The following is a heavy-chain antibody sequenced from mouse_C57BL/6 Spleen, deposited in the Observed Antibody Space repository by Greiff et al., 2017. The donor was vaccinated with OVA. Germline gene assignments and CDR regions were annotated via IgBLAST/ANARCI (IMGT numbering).Heavy chain of an antibody. D-gene: IGHD1-1*01. V-gene: IGHV1-42*01. J-gene: IGHJ1*03. CDR2: INPSTGGT. CDR3: ARSGYYYGYFDV. CDR1: GYSFTGYY. Sequence: VHVKQSGPELVKPGASVKISCKASGYSFTGYYMNWVKQSPEKSLEWIGEINPSTGGTTYNQKFKAKATLTVDKSSSTAYMQLKSLTSEDSAVYYCARSGYYYGYFDVWGTGTTVTVSS.